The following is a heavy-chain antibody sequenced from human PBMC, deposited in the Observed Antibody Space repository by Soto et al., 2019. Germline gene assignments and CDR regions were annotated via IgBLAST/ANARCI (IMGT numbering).Heavy chain of an antibody. CDR3: ARAGRAIFGVVRYGMDV. CDR2: IYHSGST. CDR1: GGSISSGGYS. Sequence: ASETLSLTCAVSGGSISSGGYSWSWIRQPPGKGLEWIGYIYHSGSTYYNPSLKSRVTISVDRSKNQFSLKLSSVTAADTAVYYCARAGRAIFGVVRYGMDVWGQGTTVTVSS. J-gene: IGHJ6*02. D-gene: IGHD3-3*01. V-gene: IGHV4-30-2*01.